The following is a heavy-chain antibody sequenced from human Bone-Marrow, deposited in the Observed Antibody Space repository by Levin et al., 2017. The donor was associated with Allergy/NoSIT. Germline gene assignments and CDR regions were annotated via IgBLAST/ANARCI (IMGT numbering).Heavy chain of an antibody. CDR2: IKQDGSEI. CDR3: ARAGY. J-gene: IGHJ4*02. CDR1: GFTFNTNW. D-gene: IGHD4/OR15-4a*01. Sequence: GGSLRLSCAASGFTFNTNWMSWVRQAPGKGPEWVANIKQDGSEIYYVDSVKGRFTISRDNAKNSLFLQMNSLRVEDTAVYYCARAGYWGQGTLVTVSS. V-gene: IGHV3-7*01.